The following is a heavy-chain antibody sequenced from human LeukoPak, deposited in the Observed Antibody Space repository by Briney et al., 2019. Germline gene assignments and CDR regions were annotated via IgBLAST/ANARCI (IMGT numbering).Heavy chain of an antibody. Sequence: GGSLKLSCAASGFNFSGSAIHWVRQASGKGLEWVGRIRSKANSYATAYAASVKGRFTISRDDSKNTAYLQMNSLKTEDTAVYYCHGSSGKTYYYYGMDVWGQGTTVTVSS. CDR1: GFNFSGSA. V-gene: IGHV3-73*01. J-gene: IGHJ6*02. CDR3: HGSSGKTYYYYGMDV. D-gene: IGHD3-10*01. CDR2: IRSKANSYAT.